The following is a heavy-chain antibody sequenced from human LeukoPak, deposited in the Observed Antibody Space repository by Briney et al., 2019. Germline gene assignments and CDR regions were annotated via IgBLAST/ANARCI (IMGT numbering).Heavy chain of an antibody. V-gene: IGHV3-23*01. Sequence: PGGSLRLSCAASGFTFSSYAMSWVRQAPGKGLEWVSAISGSGGSTYSADSVKGRFTISRDNSKNTLYLQMNSLRAEDMAVYYCAKGLYSSGWYYFDYWGQGTLVTVSS. D-gene: IGHD6-19*01. CDR1: GFTFSSYA. J-gene: IGHJ4*02. CDR2: ISGSGGST. CDR3: AKGLYSSGWYYFDY.